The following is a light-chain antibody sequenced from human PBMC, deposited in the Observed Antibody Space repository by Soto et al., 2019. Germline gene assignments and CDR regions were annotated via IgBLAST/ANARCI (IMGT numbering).Light chain of an antibody. CDR2: AAS. J-gene: IGKJ3*01. V-gene: IGKV1-27*01. Sequence: DIQMTQSPSSLSAFLGDRVTITCRASQGISDYLVWYQQKPGKVPKLLIYAASTLQSGVPPRFSGTGSGTDFNLTISSLQPEDVATSYCQNYYSAPFTFGPGTKVDIK. CDR3: QNYYSAPFT. CDR1: QGISDY.